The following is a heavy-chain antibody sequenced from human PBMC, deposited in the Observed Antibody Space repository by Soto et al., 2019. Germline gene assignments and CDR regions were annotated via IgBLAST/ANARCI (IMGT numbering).Heavy chain of an antibody. V-gene: IGHV4-34*01. Sequence: PSEALSLTGSVYGWSFSGYYWSWIRQPPGKGLEWIGEINHSGSTNYNPSLKSRVTISVDTSKNQFSLKLSSVTAADTAVYYCARVRILTASSGMDVWGQGTTVTVSS. J-gene: IGHJ6*02. CDR3: ARVRILTASSGMDV. CDR2: INHSGST. CDR1: GWSFSGYY. D-gene: IGHD3-9*01.